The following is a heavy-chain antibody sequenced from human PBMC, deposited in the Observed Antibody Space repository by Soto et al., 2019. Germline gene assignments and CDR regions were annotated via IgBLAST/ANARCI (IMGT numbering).Heavy chain of an antibody. J-gene: IGHJ6*02. CDR2: IYYSGST. CDR3: ARSYRDYGMDV. D-gene: IGHD5-18*01. V-gene: IGHV4-28*01. CDR1: GYSISSSHW. Sequence: QVQLQESGPGLVKPSDTLSLTCAVSGYSISSSHWWGWIRQPPGKGLEWIGYIYYSGSTYYNPSRKSRVTMSVDTSKIQFSLKVSSVTAVDTAVYYCARSYRDYGMDVWGQGTTVTVSS.